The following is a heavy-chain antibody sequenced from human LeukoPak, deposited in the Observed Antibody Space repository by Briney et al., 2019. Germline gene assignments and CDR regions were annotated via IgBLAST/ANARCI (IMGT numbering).Heavy chain of an antibody. V-gene: IGHV3-74*01. CDR2: INSDGSST. CDR3: AKDTNSGYALPRGYFDY. D-gene: IGHD5-12*01. J-gene: IGHJ4*02. Sequence: PGGSLRLSCAASGFTFSSYWMHWVRQAPGKGLVWVSRINSDGSSTSYADSVKGRFTISRDNAKNTLYLQMNSLRAEDMALYYCAKDTNSGYALPRGYFDYWGQGTLVTVSS. CDR1: GFTFSSYW.